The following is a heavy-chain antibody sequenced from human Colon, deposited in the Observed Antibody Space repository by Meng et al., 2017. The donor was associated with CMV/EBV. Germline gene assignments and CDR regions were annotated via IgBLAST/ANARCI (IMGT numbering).Heavy chain of an antibody. Sequence: GESLKISCAASGFTFSSYGMHWVRQAPGKGLEWVAVIWYDGSYKYYADSVKGRFTISRDNSKNTLYLQMNSLRAEDTAVYYCARDPFIKAFDIWGQGTMVTVSS. CDR3: ARDPFIKAFDI. V-gene: IGHV3-33*01. CDR2: IWYDGSYK. CDR1: GFTFSSYG. J-gene: IGHJ3*02.